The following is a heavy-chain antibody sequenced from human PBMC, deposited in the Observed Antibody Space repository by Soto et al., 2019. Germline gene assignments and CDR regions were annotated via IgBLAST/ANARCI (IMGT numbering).Heavy chain of an antibody. CDR1: GLTFRNDW. CDR3: AVYGYGVSAAAS. CDR2: INQDGSER. D-gene: IGHD5-18*01. V-gene: IGHV3-7*03. Sequence: PGWSLRLSCAGSGLTFRNDWLTWVRQAPGKGLEWVANINQDGSERYYVDSVRGRFTISRDNVENSLYLQLNSLRPEDTAVYYCAVYGYGVSAAASWGQGTLVTVSS. J-gene: IGHJ5*02.